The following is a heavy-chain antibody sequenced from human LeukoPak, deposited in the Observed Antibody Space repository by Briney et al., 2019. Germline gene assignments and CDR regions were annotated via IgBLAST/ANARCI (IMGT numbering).Heavy chain of an antibody. Sequence: GGSLRLSCAASGFTFSTYGIHWVRQAPGKGLEWVAFIRYDGSNKYYADSVKGRFTISRDNSKNTLYLQMNSLGAEDTAVYYCAKLGQGGYSYDYLPYYFDYWGQGTLVTVSS. J-gene: IGHJ4*02. CDR2: IRYDGSNK. D-gene: IGHD5-18*01. CDR3: AKLGQGGYSYDYLPYYFDY. V-gene: IGHV3-30*02. CDR1: GFTFSTYG.